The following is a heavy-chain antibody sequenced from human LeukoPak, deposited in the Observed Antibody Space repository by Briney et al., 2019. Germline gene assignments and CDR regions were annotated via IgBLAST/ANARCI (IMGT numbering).Heavy chain of an antibody. CDR2: MNAKSGHT. Sequence: GASVKVSCKASGYTFTSYHIDWVRQAPGQGPEWMGWMNAKSGHTGYAQNLEGRVTMTRDTSTNTAYMELRSLRSEDTAVYFCARGMFDNSGHYYYFYYALDVWGQGTTVTVSS. D-gene: IGHD3-22*01. J-gene: IGHJ6*02. CDR1: GYTFTSYH. V-gene: IGHV1-8*01. CDR3: ARGMFDNSGHYYYFYYALDV.